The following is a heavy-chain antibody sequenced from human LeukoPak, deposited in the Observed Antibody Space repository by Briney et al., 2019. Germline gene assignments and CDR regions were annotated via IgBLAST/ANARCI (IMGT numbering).Heavy chain of an antibody. V-gene: IGHV5-51*01. J-gene: IGHJ3*02. D-gene: IGHD3-10*01. CDR3: ARHVPGSDDAFDI. Sequence: GESLKISCKGSGYSFTSYWIGWVRQMPGKGLEWMGIIYPGDSDTRYSPSFQGQVTISANKSISTAYLQWSSLKASDTAMYYCARHVPGSDDAFDIWGQGTMVTVSS. CDR2: IYPGDSDT. CDR1: GYSFTSYW.